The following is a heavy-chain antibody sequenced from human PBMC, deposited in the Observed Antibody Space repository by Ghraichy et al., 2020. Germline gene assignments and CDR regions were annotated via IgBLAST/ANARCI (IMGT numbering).Heavy chain of an antibody. V-gene: IGHV3-21*01. CDR3: AGIVVVPAAMVYRGMDV. CDR1: GFTFSSYS. CDR2: ISSSSSYI. J-gene: IGHJ6*02. D-gene: IGHD2-2*01. Sequence: GGSLRLSCAASGFTFSSYSMNWVRQAPGKGLEWVSSISSSSSYIYYADSVKGRFTISRDNAKNSLYLQMNSLRAEDTAVYYCAGIVVVPAAMVYRGMDVWGQGTTVTVSS.